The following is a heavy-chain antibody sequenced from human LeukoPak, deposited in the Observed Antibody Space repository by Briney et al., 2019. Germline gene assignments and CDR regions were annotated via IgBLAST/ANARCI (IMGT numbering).Heavy chain of an antibody. CDR2: INPNSGGT. J-gene: IGHJ3*02. CDR1: GYTFTGYY. CDR3: ANAGLVGATWSSGVGTFDI. Sequence: ASVKVSCKASGYTFTGYYMHWVRQAPGQGLEWMGWINPNSGGTNYAQKFQGRVTMTRDTSISTAYMELSRLRSDDTAVYYCANAGLVGATWSSGVGTFDIWGQGTMVTVSS. V-gene: IGHV1-2*02. D-gene: IGHD1-26*01.